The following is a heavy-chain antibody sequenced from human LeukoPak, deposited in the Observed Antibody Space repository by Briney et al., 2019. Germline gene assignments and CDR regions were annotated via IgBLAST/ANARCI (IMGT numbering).Heavy chain of an antibody. D-gene: IGHD2-15*01. J-gene: IGHJ5*02. CDR2: ISAYNGNT. V-gene: IGHV1-18*01. CDR1: RYTLTRYG. CDR3: ARSGTGYCSGGSCYKNWVDP. Sequence: ASVQVSCKASRYTLTRYGISWVRQAPGQGLEWMGWISAYNGNTNYAEKLQDRVTMTTDTPTSTAYMELRGLRSDDTAVYYCARSGTGYCSGGSCYKNWVDPWGQGTPVTVSS.